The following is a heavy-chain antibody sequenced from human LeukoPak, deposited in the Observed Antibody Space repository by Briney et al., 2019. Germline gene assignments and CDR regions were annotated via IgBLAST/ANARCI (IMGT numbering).Heavy chain of an antibody. Sequence: SETLSLTCTVSGGSISSYYWSWIRQPPGKGLEWIGYIYYSGSTNYNPSLKSRVTISVDTSKNQFSLKLSSVTAADTAVYYCARDPRRGYRLTPWYYYDSSGHSPARAFDIWGQGTMVTVSS. CDR2: IYYSGST. D-gene: IGHD3-22*01. CDR3: ARDPRRGYRLTPWYYYDSSGHSPARAFDI. J-gene: IGHJ3*02. V-gene: IGHV4-59*01. CDR1: GGSISSYY.